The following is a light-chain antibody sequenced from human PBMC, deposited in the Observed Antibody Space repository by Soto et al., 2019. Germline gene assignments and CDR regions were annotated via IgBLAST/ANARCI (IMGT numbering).Light chain of an antibody. V-gene: IGKV2-30*01. CDR3: MQGSHWPST. Sequence: DVVMTQSPLSLPVTLGQPASISCRSSQSLVYKDGNTYLNWFQQRPGQSPRRLIYKVSNRDSGVPDRFSGSGSGTDFTLKISRVEADDFGVYYCMQGSHWPSTFGQGTKLEIK. CDR2: KVS. J-gene: IGKJ2*01. CDR1: QSLVYKDGNTY.